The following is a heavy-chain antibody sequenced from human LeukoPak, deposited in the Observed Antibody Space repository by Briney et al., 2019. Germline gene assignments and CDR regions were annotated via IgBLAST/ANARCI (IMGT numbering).Heavy chain of an antibody. J-gene: IGHJ6*02. D-gene: IGHD3-10*01. Sequence: ASVNVSCKASGYTFTGYYMHWVRQAPGQGLEWMGRINPNSGGTNYAQKFQGRVTMTRDTSISTAYMELSRLRSDDTAVYYCARERITMVRGVLNYYYYGMDVWGQGTTVTVSS. CDR3: ARERITMVRGVLNYYYYGMDV. CDR2: INPNSGGT. CDR1: GYTFTGYY. V-gene: IGHV1-2*06.